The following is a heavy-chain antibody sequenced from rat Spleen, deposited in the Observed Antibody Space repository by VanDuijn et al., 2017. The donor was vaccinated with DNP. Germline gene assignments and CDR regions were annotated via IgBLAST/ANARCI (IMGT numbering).Heavy chain of an antibody. CDR1: GFTFSNHW. CDR3: ATSSYYGYDYGFGY. J-gene: IGHJ3*01. CDR2: ITSSGRNT. Sequence: EVQLVESGGDLVQPGRSLRLSCVTSGFTFSNHWMNWVRQVPGKGLDWVSSITSSGRNTFYPDSVKGRFTISRDDAKNTLYLQMDSLRSEDTATYYCATSSYYGYDYGFGYWGQGTLVTVSS. V-gene: IGHV5-31*01. D-gene: IGHD1-7*01.